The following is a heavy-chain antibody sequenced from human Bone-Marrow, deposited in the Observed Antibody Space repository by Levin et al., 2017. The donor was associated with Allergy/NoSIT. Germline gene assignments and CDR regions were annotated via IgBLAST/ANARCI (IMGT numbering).Heavy chain of an antibody. V-gene: IGHV1-18*01. CDR1: GYTFANHG. D-gene: IGHD5-18*01. CDR3: AREDTARDFDY. J-gene: IGHJ4*02. CDR2: ISAYSGHT. Sequence: PGESLKISCKASGYTFANHGLSWVRQAPGQGLEWMGWISAYSGHTEYEQKFQDRVTLSTDTSTTTAFMELRSLRYDDTAVYYCAREDTARDFDYWGQGTLVTVSS.